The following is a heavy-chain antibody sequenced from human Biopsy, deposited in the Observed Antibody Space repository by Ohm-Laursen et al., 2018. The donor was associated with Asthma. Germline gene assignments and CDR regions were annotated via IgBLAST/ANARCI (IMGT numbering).Heavy chain of an antibody. Sequence: SSLRLSCSASGFTFGSYGLHWVRQAPGKGLEWVADIWFDGSNKHYADSVKGRFTTSRDNSKNTLYLQMNSLRAEDTALYYCGRERSYMVGHWGQGTLVIVSS. J-gene: IGHJ5*02. CDR1: GFTFGSYG. D-gene: IGHD2-21*01. CDR3: GRERSYMVGH. CDR2: IWFDGSNK. V-gene: IGHV3-33*01.